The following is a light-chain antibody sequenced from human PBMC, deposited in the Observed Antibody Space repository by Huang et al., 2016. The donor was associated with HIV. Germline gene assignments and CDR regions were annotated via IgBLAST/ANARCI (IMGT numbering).Light chain of an antibody. V-gene: IGKV3-15*01. Sequence: EIEVTQSPATLSVSLGERLTFSCRASQSVSNNLAWYQQQRGQAPKLLMYGASTRAADVPARFRGSGSGTDFTLTITSLQSEDVAIYYCQQYNHWPPAPTFGGGTKVEIK. CDR1: QSVSNN. CDR2: GAS. J-gene: IGKJ4*01. CDR3: QQYNHWPPAPT.